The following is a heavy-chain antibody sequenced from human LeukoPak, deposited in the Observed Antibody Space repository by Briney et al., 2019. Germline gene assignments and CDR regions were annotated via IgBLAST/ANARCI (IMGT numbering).Heavy chain of an antibody. J-gene: IGHJ5*02. V-gene: IGHV4-4*07. CDR3: ARSLKMTYSWLDP. D-gene: IGHD4-11*01. CDR1: DGSISNYY. Sequence: SETLSLTCTVSDGSISNYYWNWIRQPAGKGLEWIGRTYTSGTTNYNPSLKTRVTISLDKSKNQFSLKLSSVTAADTAVYYCARSLKMTYSWLDPWGQGAQVTVSS. CDR2: TYTSGTT.